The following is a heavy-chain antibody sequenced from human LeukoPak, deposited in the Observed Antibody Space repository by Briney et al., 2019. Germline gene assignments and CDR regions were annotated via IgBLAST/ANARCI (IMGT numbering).Heavy chain of an antibody. CDR2: IHHSGTT. Sequence: KPSQTLSLTCSVSGGSISGTDYYWSWIRQPPGKGLEWIGYIHHSGTTSYNPSLKSRITISVDPSMNQFSLKLTSMTAADTAVYYCAGRGYAMAHWGQGTLVTVSS. V-gene: IGHV4-30-4*01. CDR3: AGRGYAMAH. CDR1: GGSISGTDYY. D-gene: IGHD5-12*01. J-gene: IGHJ4*02.